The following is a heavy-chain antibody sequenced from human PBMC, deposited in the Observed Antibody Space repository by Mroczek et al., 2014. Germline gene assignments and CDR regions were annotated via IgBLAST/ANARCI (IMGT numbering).Heavy chain of an antibody. V-gene: IGHV4-61*02. J-gene: IGHJ6*03. D-gene: IGHD6-6*01. CDR2: IYTSGST. CDR1: GGSISSGSYY. Sequence: QVQLQESGPGLVKPSQTLSLTCTVSGGSISSGSYYWSWIRQPAGKGLEWIGRIYTSGSTNYNPSLKSRVTMSVDTSKNQFSLKLSSVTAADTAVYYCAREGASIAARGGSTTYYYYMDVWGKGPRSPSP. CDR3: AREGASIAARGGSTTYYYYMDV.